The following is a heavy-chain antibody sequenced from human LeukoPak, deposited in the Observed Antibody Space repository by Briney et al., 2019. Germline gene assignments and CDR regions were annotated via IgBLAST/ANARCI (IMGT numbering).Heavy chain of an antibody. D-gene: IGHD3-10*01. V-gene: IGHV3-74*01. Sequence: GGSLRLSCAGSGDSWMHWVRQVPGKGLVWVSRIKTDGSSTSYADSVKGRFIISNDNAENTLYLQMNSLRAEDTAVYYCARGDGVIMNYWGQGTLVTVSS. CDR1: GDSW. CDR2: IKTDGSST. CDR3: ARGDGVIMNY. J-gene: IGHJ4*02.